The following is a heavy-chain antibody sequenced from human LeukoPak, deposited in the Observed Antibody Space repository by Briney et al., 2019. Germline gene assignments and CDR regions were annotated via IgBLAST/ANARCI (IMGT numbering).Heavy chain of an antibody. Sequence: ASVTVSFKASGYTFTVYCMHWVRQAPGQGREWMGWINPNSGGTNYAQKFQGRVTMTRDTSISTAYMELSRLRSDDTAVYYCARTVTSGDYDAFDIWGQGTMVTVAS. CDR1: GYTFTVYC. CDR3: ARTVTSGDYDAFDI. CDR2: INPNSGGT. V-gene: IGHV1-2*02. J-gene: IGHJ3*02. D-gene: IGHD7-27*01.